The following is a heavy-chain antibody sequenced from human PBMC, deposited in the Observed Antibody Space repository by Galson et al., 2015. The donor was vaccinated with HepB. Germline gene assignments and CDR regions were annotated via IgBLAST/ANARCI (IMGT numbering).Heavy chain of an antibody. D-gene: IGHD3-22*01. Sequence: SVKVYCKASGYTFTSYAMHWVRQAPGQRLEWMGWINAVNGNTKYSQKFQGRVTMIRDTSASTAYIELSSLRSEDTAVYYCARDQWMIVVVITSTGGMDVWGQRTTVTVSS. V-gene: IGHV1-3*01. CDR3: ARDQWMIVVVITSTGGMDV. CDR1: GYTFTSYA. J-gene: IGHJ6*02. CDR2: INAVNGNT.